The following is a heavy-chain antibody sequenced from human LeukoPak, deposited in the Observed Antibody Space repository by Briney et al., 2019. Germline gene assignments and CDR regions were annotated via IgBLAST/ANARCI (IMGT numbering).Heavy chain of an antibody. D-gene: IGHD3-16*02. CDR1: GGTFSSYA. CDR2: IIPIFGTA. J-gene: IGHJ4*02. CDR3: AKSRELSLYYFDY. V-gene: IGHV1-69*06. Sequence: SVTVSCKASGGTFSSYAISWVRQAPGQGLEWMGGIIPIFGTANYAQKFQGRVTITADKSTSTAYMELSSLRSEDTAVYYCAKSRELSLYYFDYWGQGTLVTVSS.